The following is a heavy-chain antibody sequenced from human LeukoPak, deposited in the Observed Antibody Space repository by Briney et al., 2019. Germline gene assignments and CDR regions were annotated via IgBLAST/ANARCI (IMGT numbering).Heavy chain of an antibody. Sequence: GGSLRLSCAVSGLTFRSFWRRWVRQSPGKGLEWVANINQDGSEKYFVDSVRGRFTISRDNSKNSLHLQMNTLRAEDTAVYYCARERDGRFFDYWGQGTLVTVSS. CDR1: GLTFRSFW. J-gene: IGHJ4*02. CDR3: ARERDGRFFDY. D-gene: IGHD5-24*01. CDR2: INQDGSEK. V-gene: IGHV3-7*01.